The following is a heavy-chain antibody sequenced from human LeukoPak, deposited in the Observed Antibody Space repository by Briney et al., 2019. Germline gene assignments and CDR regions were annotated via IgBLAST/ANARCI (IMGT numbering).Heavy chain of an antibody. D-gene: IGHD2-15*01. CDR3: AKAPVTTCSGAYCYPFDY. J-gene: IGHJ4*02. CDR1: GFTFSSYW. Sequence: GGSLRLSCAASGFTFSSYWMSWVRQAPGKGLEWVANIKQDGSEKYYVDSVKGRFTISRDNAKNSLYLQMNSLRAEDAAVYYCAKAPVTTCSGAYCYPFDYWSQGTLVTVSS. V-gene: IGHV3-7*03. CDR2: IKQDGSEK.